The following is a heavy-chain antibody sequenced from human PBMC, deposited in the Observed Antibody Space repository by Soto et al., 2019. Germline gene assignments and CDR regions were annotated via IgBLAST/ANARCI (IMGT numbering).Heavy chain of an antibody. Sequence: HVQLQESGPGLVKPSQTLSLTCAVSGGSISSGDYYWSGIRQPLGKGLEGIGYIFYSGSTYYNPSIKSPPTISVDTSNNQFSLKLSSVTAADTAVYYCAIYGSGSSFDYWVQRTLVTVS. D-gene: IGHD3-10*01. J-gene: IGHJ4*02. CDR1: GGSISSGDYY. CDR2: IFYSGST. V-gene: IGHV4-30-4*01. CDR3: AIYGSGSSFDY.